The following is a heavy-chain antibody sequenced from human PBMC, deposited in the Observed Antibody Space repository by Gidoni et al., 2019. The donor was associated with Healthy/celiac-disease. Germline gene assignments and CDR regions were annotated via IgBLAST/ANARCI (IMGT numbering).Heavy chain of an antibody. J-gene: IGHJ4*02. D-gene: IGHD3-3*01. V-gene: IGHV4-59*01. CDR2: IYYSGST. Sequence: QVQLQESGPGLVKPSETLSLTCTVSGGPISSYYWSWIRQPPGKGLEWIGYIYYSGSTNYNPSLKSRVTISVDTSKNQFSLKLSSVTAADTAVYYCARRALFGVVTYWGQGTLVTVSS. CDR1: GGPISSYY. CDR3: ARRALFGVVTY.